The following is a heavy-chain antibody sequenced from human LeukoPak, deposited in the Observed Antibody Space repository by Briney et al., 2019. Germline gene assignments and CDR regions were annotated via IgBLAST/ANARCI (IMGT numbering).Heavy chain of an antibody. V-gene: IGHV4-38-2*02. CDR2: IYHSGST. CDR3: AGSKSSSWYKWFDP. Sequence: PSETLSLTCTVSGYSISSGYYWGWIRQPPGKGLEWIGSIYHSGSTYYNPSLKSRVTISVDTSKNQFSLKLSSVTAADTAVYYCAGSKSSSWYKWFDPWGQGTLVTVSS. D-gene: IGHD6-13*01. J-gene: IGHJ5*02. CDR1: GYSISSGYY.